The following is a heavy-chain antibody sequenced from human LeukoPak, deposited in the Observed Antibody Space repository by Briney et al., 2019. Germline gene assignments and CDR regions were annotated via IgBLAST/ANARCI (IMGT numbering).Heavy chain of an antibody. CDR1: GFSFSSYG. CDR2: IRYDGSNK. Sequence: PGGSLRLFCAASGFSFSSYGMHWVRQAPGKGLEWVAFIRYDGSNKYYADSVKGRFTISRDNSKNTLYLQMNSLRAEDTAVYFCAKEGRRDGYNCNYWGQGTLVTVSS. V-gene: IGHV3-30*02. CDR3: AKEGRRDGYNCNY. J-gene: IGHJ4*02. D-gene: IGHD5-24*01.